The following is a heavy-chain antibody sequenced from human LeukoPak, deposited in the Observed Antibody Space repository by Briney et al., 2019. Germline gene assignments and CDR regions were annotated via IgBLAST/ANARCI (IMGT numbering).Heavy chain of an antibody. Sequence: GGSLRLSCAASGFTFSSYWMSWVRQAPGKGLEWVASIKQDGSEKYYVDSVKGRFTISRDNAKNSLYLQMNSLRAEDTAVYYCARGIAVAVNDYWGQGTLVTVSS. V-gene: IGHV3-7*04. CDR3: ARGIAVAVNDY. CDR2: IKQDGSEK. CDR1: GFTFSSYW. J-gene: IGHJ4*02. D-gene: IGHD6-19*01.